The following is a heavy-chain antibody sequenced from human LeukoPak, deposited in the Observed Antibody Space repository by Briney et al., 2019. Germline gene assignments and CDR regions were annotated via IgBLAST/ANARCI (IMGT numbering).Heavy chain of an antibody. D-gene: IGHD4-17*01. CDR3: ARDHGDYMDS. Sequence: PSETLSLTCAVYGGSFSGYYWSWIRQPPGKGLEWIGEINHSGSTYYNPSLKGRVTLSVDTSKNQFSLKLSSVTAADTAVYYCARDHGDYMDSWGQGTLVTVSS. J-gene: IGHJ4*02. CDR2: INHSGST. V-gene: IGHV4-34*01. CDR1: GGSFSGYY.